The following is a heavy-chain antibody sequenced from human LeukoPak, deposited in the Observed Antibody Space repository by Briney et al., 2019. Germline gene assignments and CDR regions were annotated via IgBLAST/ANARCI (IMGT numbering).Heavy chain of an antibody. CDR2: IYQTGAT. CDR3: ARGPTYYDFWSGYQRAHYFDY. D-gene: IGHD3-3*01. Sequence: KTSETLSLTCIVSGGSISNYYWSWFRQPPGKGLEWIGYIYQTGATSYNPSLKSRVTISVDTSKNQFSLKLSSVTAADTAVYYCARGPTYYDFWSGYQRAHYFDYWGQGTLVTVSS. V-gene: IGHV4-59*08. J-gene: IGHJ4*02. CDR1: GGSISNYY.